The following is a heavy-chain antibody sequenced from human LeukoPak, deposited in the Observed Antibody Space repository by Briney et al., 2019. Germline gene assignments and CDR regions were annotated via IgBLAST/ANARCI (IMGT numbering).Heavy chain of an antibody. CDR1: GFTFSSYE. V-gene: IGHV3-48*03. CDR3: ARGPDWFDP. Sequence: GGSLRLSCAASGFTFSSYEMNWVRQVPGKGLEWVSYISSSGSTIYYADSVKGRFTISRDNAKNSLYLQMNSLRAEDTAVYYCARGPDWFDPWGQGTLVTVSS. J-gene: IGHJ5*02. CDR2: ISSSGSTI.